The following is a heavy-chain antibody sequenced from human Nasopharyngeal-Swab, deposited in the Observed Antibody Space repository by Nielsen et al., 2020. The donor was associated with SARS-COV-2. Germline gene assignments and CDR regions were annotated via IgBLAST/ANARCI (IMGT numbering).Heavy chain of an antibody. CDR2: VRSKGNNYAT. J-gene: IGHJ4*02. V-gene: IGHV3-73*01. CDR1: GFTFSDSA. CDR3: TRCGGCCYSGRDY. Sequence: GESLKISCAASGFTFSDSAIHWVRQAAGNGLEWVGRVRSKGNNYATAYSASVKGRFIIFRDDPTNTAYLQMNSLKTEDTAMYYCTRCGGCCYSGRDYWGQGTLVTVSS. D-gene: IGHD2-15*01.